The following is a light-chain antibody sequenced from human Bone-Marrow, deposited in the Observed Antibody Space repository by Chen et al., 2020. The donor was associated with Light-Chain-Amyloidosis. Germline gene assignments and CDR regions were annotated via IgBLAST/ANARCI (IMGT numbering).Light chain of an antibody. CDR1: QSVPNNF. CDR2: GAS. Sequence: EIVLTQSPGSLSLSSGERATLSCRASQSVPNNFLTWYQQKPGQAPRLLIYGASSRVTGIPDRFSGSGSGTDFTLTISKLEPEDFAVYYCQQYGTEGAFGQGTKVEIK. CDR3: QQYGTEGA. J-gene: IGKJ1*01. V-gene: IGKV3-20*01.